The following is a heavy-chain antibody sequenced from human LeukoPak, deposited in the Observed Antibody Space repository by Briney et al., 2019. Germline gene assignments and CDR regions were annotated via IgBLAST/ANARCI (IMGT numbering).Heavy chain of an antibody. CDR3: TRRGEIAVAGKEVYGMDV. CDR1: GFTFSGSA. D-gene: IGHD6-19*01. V-gene: IGHV3-73*01. CDR2: IRSKANSYAT. Sequence: GGSLRLSCAASGFTFSGSAMHWVRQASGKGLEWVGRIRSKANSYATAYAASVKGRFTISRDDSKNTAYLQMNSLKTEDTAVYYCTRRGEIAVAGKEVYGMDVWGQGTTVTVSS. J-gene: IGHJ6*02.